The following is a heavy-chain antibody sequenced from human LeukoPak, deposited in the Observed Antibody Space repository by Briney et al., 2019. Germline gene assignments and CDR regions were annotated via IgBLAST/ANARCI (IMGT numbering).Heavy chain of an antibody. CDR3: ARTSSSWYSYYYGMDV. J-gene: IGHJ6*02. CDR1: GGSISGYF. Sequence: SETLSLTCTVSGGSISGYFWSWIRQPAGKGLEWIGRIYATGTTNYNPSLKSRVTMSVDTSKNQFSLKLSSVTAADTAVYYCARTSSSWYSYYYGMDVWGQGTTVTVSS. CDR2: IYATGTT. V-gene: IGHV4-4*07. D-gene: IGHD6-13*01.